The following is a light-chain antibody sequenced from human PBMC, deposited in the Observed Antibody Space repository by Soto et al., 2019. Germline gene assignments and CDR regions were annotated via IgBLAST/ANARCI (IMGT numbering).Light chain of an antibody. Sequence: IQMTQSPSSLSASVGDRVTITCQASQDINNYLNWYQQKPGKAPKLLIYDASNLETGVPSRFSGSGSGTEFTFTISSLQPEDFASYYCQQANSFPYTFGQGTKLEIK. CDR1: QDINNY. J-gene: IGKJ2*01. CDR2: DAS. V-gene: IGKV1-33*01. CDR3: QQANSFPYT.